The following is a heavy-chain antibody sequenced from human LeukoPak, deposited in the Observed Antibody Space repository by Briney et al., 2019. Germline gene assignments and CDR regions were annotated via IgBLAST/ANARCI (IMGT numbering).Heavy chain of an antibody. V-gene: IGHV3-7*01. CDR2: IQEDGSDK. CDR1: GFTFSSYA. CDR3: ARDLMATTGRWFDP. D-gene: IGHD5-24*01. J-gene: IGHJ5*02. Sequence: GGSLRLSCAASGFTFSSYAMSWVRQAPGKGLEWVANIQEDGSDKYYVDSVKGRFTISRDNAKNSLYLQMNSLRAEDTAVYYCARDLMATTGRWFDPWGQGTLVTVSS.